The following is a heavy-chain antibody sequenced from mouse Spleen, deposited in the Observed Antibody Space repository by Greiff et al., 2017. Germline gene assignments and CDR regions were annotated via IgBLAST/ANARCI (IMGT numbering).Heavy chain of an antibody. CDR3: ARSGVLLRDGYWYFDV. J-gene: IGHJ1*01. CDR2: ILPGSGST. CDR1: GYTFTGYW. V-gene: IGHV1-9*01. D-gene: IGHD1-1*01. Sequence: VQLQQSGAELMKPGASVKLSCKATGYTFTGYWIEWAKQRPGHGLEWIGEILPGSGSTNYNEKFKGKATFTADTSSNTAYMQLSSLTSEDSAIYYCARSGVLLRDGYWYFDVWGAGTTVTVSS.